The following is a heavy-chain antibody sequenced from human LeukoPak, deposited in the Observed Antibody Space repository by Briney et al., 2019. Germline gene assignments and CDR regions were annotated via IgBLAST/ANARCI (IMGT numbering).Heavy chain of an antibody. J-gene: IGHJ3*02. CDR1: GFTFTSSA. CDR3: AREGDSSADAFDI. D-gene: IGHD3-22*01. Sequence: SVKVSCTASGFTFTSSAVQWVRQAPGQGLEWMGWINPNSGDTNYAQKFQGRVTMTRDTSISTAYMELRSLRSDDTAVYHCAREGDSSADAFDIWGLGTKVSVSS. CDR2: INPNSGDT. V-gene: IGHV1-2*02.